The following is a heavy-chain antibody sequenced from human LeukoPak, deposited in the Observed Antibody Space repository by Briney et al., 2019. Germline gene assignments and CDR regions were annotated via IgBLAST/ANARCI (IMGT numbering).Heavy chain of an antibody. CDR3: ARDCSGGSCYSFWFDP. V-gene: IGHV4-39*07. Sequence: SETLSLTCTVSGGSISSSSYYWGWIRQPPGKGLEWIGSGYYSGSSYYNPSLKSRVTISVDTSKNQFSLKLSSVTAADTAVYYCARDCSGGSCYSFWFDPWGQGTLVTVSS. CDR2: GYYSGSS. J-gene: IGHJ5*02. CDR1: GGSISSSSYY. D-gene: IGHD2-15*01.